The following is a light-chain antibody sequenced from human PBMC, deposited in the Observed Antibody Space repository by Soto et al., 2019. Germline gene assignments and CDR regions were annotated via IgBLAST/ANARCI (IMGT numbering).Light chain of an antibody. J-gene: IGKJ1*01. CDR2: GAT. Sequence: IVLTQSPGTLSLSPGERATLSCSASQRISSSNLAWHQQKPGLAPRLLIYGATTRATGIPDRFSGSGSGTDFTLTISRLEPEDFAVYSCHQYGSPPPWTFGQGTRVEIK. CDR1: QRISSSN. V-gene: IGKV3-20*01. CDR3: HQYGSPPPWT.